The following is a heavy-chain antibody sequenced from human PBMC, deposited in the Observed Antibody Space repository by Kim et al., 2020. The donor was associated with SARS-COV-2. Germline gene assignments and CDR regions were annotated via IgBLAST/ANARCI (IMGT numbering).Heavy chain of an antibody. CDR3: AGAGVGATMDY. Sequence: SVKVSCKASGGTFSSYAISWVRQAPGQGLEWMGRIIHILGIANYAQKFQGRVTITADKSTRTAYMELSSLRSEDTAVYYCAGAGVGATMDYWGQGTLVTVSS. CDR1: GGTFSSYA. D-gene: IGHD1-26*01. V-gene: IGHV1-69*04. J-gene: IGHJ4*02. CDR2: IIHILGIA.